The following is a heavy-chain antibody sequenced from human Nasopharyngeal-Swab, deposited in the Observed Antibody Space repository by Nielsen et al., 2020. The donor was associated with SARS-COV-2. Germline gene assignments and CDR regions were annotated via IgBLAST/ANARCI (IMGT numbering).Heavy chain of an antibody. CDR3: ALRRRGIGFDY. V-gene: IGHV3-9*01. J-gene: IGHJ4*02. Sequence: GGSLRLSCAASGFTFDDYAMHWVRHAPGTGLEWVSGISWNSGSIGYADSVKGRFTISRNNAKNSLCLQMNSLRAEDTAVYYWALRRRGIGFDYWGQGTLVTVSS. CDR1: GFTFDDYA. D-gene: IGHD6-13*01. CDR2: ISWNSGSI.